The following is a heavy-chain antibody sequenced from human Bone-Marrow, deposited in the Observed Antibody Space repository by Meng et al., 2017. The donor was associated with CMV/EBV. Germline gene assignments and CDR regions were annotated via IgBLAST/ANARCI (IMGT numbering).Heavy chain of an antibody. J-gene: IGHJ6*02. Sequence: SETLSLTCTVSGYSISSGYYWGWIRQPPGKGLEWIGSIYHSGSTYYNPSLKSRVTISVDTSKNQFSLKLSSVTAADTAVYYCARGRRRLAAAGTYYYYGMDVWGQGTTVTVSS. CDR2: IYHSGST. D-gene: IGHD6-13*01. CDR3: ARGRRRLAAAGTYYYYGMDV. V-gene: IGHV4-38-2*02. CDR1: GYSISSGYY.